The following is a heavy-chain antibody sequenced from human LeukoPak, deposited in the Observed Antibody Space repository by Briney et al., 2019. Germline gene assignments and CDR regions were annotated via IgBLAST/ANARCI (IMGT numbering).Heavy chain of an antibody. J-gene: IGHJ4*02. CDR1: GYTFTSHD. CDR2: MNPDSGNT. CDR3: ARGYSPTIRTTGNDY. V-gene: IGHV1-8*01. D-gene: IGHD1-1*01. Sequence: GSVTVSCRASGYTFTSHDINWVRLAHGQGIEWMGWMNPDSGNTGFAQKFQGRVTMGRDTSINTAYMELHSLTSEDTAVYYCARGYSPTIRTTGNDYWGQGTLVTVSS.